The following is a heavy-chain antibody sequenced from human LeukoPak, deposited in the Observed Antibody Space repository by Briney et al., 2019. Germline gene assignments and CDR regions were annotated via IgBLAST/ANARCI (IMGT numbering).Heavy chain of an antibody. D-gene: IGHD5-18*01. CDR3: AKGAGGFSYYNWFDP. V-gene: IGHV4-34*01. Sequence: PSETLSLTCAVYGGSFSGYYWSWIRQPPGKGLEWIGEINHSGSTNYNPSLESRVTISVDTSKNQFSLKLASVTAADTAIYYCAKGAGGFSYYNWFDPWGQGTLVTVSS. J-gene: IGHJ5*02. CDR2: INHSGST. CDR1: GGSFSGYY.